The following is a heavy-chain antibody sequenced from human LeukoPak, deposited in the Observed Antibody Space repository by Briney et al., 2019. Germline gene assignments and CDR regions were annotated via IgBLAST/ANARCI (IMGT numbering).Heavy chain of an antibody. CDR3: ATSADSSGND. Sequence: GGSLRLSCVVSGFTSSSCWMSWVRQAPGKGLEWVAIIKGDGSYKYYVDSVKGRFTISRDNAKSSVYLQMNTLRAEDTAVYYCATSADSSGNDWGQGTLVTVSS. D-gene: IGHD3-22*01. CDR1: GFTSSSCW. J-gene: IGHJ4*02. V-gene: IGHV3-7*03. CDR2: IKGDGSYK.